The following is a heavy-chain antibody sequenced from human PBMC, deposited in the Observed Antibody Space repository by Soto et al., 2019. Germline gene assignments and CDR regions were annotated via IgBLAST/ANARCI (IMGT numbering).Heavy chain of an antibody. Sequence: GESLKISCKGSGYSFTSYWIGWVRQMPGKGLEWMGIIYPGDSDTRYSPSFQGQVTISADKSISTAYLQWSSLKASDTAMYYCARQGYYSSTSCYPWYYYGMDVWGQGTTVTVSS. D-gene: IGHD2-2*01. CDR2: IYPGDSDT. CDR1: GYSFTSYW. J-gene: IGHJ6*02. CDR3: ARQGYYSSTSCYPWYYYGMDV. V-gene: IGHV5-51*01.